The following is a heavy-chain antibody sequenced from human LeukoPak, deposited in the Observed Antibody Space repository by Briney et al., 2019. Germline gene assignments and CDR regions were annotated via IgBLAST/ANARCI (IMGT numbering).Heavy chain of an antibody. CDR2: INHSGST. V-gene: IGHV4-34*03. Sequence: SETLSLTCAVYGGSFSGYYWGWIRQPPGKGLEWIGEINHSGSTNYNPSLKSRVTISEDTSKHQFSLKLSSVTAADTAVYYCTFNLGSGSYAFDIWGQGTLVTVSS. CDR3: TFNLGSGSYAFDI. J-gene: IGHJ3*02. D-gene: IGHD3-10*01. CDR1: GGSFSGYY.